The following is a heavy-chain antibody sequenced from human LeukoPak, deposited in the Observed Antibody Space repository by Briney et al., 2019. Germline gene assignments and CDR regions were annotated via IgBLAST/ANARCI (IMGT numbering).Heavy chain of an antibody. V-gene: IGHV3-23*01. CDR3: AKDRTVSGYTPLS. Sequence: GGSLRLSCAASGFTFSSSAMSWVRQVPGKGLEWVSAISGGGSSTFYADSVKGRFTISRDNSKDTLYLQMNNLRVEDTAEYYCAKDRTVSGYTPLSWGQGILVTVSS. D-gene: IGHD5-12*01. CDR2: ISGGGSST. CDR1: GFTFSSSA. J-gene: IGHJ5*02.